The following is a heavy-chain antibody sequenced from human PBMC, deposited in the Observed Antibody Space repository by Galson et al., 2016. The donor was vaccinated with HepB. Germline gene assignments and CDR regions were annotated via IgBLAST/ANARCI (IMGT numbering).Heavy chain of an antibody. J-gene: IGHJ6*02. Sequence: SLRLSCAASGFRFGTYWMSWVRQAPGKGLEWVANIHPAGGEKYYMDSVRGRFAISRDNTENSLYLQMNSLRDEDTAVYYCATSDSGGDTFVDVWGQGTTVIVTS. CDR1: GFRFGTYW. CDR2: IHPAGGEK. V-gene: IGHV3-7*01. CDR3: ATSDSGGDTFVDV. D-gene: IGHD4-23*01.